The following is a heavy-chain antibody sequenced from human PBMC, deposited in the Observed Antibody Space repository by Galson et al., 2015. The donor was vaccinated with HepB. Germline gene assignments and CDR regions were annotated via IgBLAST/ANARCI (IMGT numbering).Heavy chain of an antibody. CDR3: ARVIIATSFGNWFDP. CDR1: GFTFSSHW. D-gene: IGHD2-15*01. Sequence: SLRLSCAASGFTFSSHWMYWVRQAPGKGLVWVSRINSDGGRTNYADSVKGRFTISRDNSKNTLYLQMNSLRAEDTAVYYCARVIIATSFGNWFDPWGQGTLVTVSS. CDR2: INSDGGRT. V-gene: IGHV3-74*01. J-gene: IGHJ5*02.